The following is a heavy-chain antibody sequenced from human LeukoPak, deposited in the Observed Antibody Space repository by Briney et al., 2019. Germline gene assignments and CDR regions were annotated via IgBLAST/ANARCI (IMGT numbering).Heavy chain of an antibody. D-gene: IGHD1-26*01. Sequence: GRSLRLSCAASGFTFSSYAMHWVRQAPGKGLEWVAVISYDGSNKYYADSVKGRFTISRDNSKNTLYLQMNSLRAEDTTVYYCARDRVGATDYFDYWGQGTLVTVSS. V-gene: IGHV3-30-3*01. CDR1: GFTFSSYA. CDR3: ARDRVGATDYFDY. CDR2: ISYDGSNK. J-gene: IGHJ4*02.